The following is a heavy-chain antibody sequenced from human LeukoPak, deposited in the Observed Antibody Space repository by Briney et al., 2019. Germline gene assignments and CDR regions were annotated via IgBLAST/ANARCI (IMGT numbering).Heavy chain of an antibody. V-gene: IGHV3-53*01. CDR3: ARDRPADFWSGYYTGLPYYFDY. J-gene: IGHJ4*02. CDR2: LYSNSIT. D-gene: IGHD3-3*01. Sequence: PGGSLRLSCAASGFTVNNNYMTWVRQAPGKGLEWVSVLYSNSITYYADSVKGRFTISRDNAKNSLYLQMDSLRAEDTAVYYCARDRPADFWSGYYTGLPYYFDYWGQGTLVTVSS. CDR1: GFTVNNNY.